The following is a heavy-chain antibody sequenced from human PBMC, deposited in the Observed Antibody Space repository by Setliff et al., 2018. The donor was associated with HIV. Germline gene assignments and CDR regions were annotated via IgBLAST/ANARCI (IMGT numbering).Heavy chain of an antibody. Sequence: LSLTCTVSGGSISTYYWSWIRQPPGKGLEWIGYIDTRGSTNYNPSLKSRVTISVDTSKNQFSLKLSSVTAADTAIYYCARHYYYDRTGYSLDAFDIWGQGTMVTVSS. CDR1: GGSISTYY. CDR3: ARHYYYDRTGYSLDAFDI. D-gene: IGHD3-22*01. J-gene: IGHJ3*02. CDR2: IDTRGST. V-gene: IGHV4-4*09.